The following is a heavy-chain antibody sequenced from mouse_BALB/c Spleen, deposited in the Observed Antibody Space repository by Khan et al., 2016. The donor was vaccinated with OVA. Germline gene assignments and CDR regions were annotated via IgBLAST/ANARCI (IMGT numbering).Heavy chain of an antibody. CDR3: ARRGLFGRFAY. CDR1: GYTFTTYW. CDR2: IDPSSDYT. Sequence: QVRLQQSGAELAKPGASVKMSCKASGYTFTTYWIHWVKQRPGQGLEWIGYIDPSSDYTEYNQKFKDKATLTTDKSSSTAYMQLSSLTSEDSAVYYWARRGLFGRFAYWGQGTLVTVSA. D-gene: IGHD1-1*02. V-gene: IGHV1-7*01. J-gene: IGHJ3*01.